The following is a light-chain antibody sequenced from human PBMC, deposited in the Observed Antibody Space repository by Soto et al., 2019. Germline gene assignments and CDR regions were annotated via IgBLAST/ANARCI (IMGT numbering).Light chain of an antibody. J-gene: IGKJ2*01. CDR1: QSVSNN. V-gene: IGKV3-15*01. CDR2: GAS. CDR3: QQYDNWPYT. Sequence: EIVMTHSPATLSVSPGERATLSCRASQSVSNNLAWYQQKPGQAPRLLIYGASTRATAIPARFSGSGSGTEFTLTISSLXXXXFAVYFCQQYDNWPYTFGQGTKLEIK.